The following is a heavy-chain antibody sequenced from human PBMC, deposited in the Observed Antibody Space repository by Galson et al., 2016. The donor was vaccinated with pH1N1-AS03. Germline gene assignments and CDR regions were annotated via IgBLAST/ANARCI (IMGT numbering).Heavy chain of an antibody. D-gene: IGHD1-7*01. V-gene: IGHV4-59*02. CDR3: ARGAGLEANLNF. J-gene: IGHJ4*02. CDR2: RFYSLSP. Sequence: SLTCNVSGDSVTNSYWSWIRQSPGKGLEWIGHRFYSLSPDHNPSLKSRVSILVDTSKNQFSLKLMSVSAADTAVYFCARGAGLEANLNFWGPGTLVTVSS. CDR1: GDSVTNSY.